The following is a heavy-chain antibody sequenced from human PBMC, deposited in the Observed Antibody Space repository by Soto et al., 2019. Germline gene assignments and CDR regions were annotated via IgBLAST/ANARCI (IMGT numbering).Heavy chain of an antibody. Sequence: TSETLSLTCSVSGGSINSSSYFRGWVRQPPGEGLEWIGSIYYSGSTYYNPSLRSRVTISVDTSKNQFSLKLSSVTAADTAVFYCARHYSSGSRNWFDPWGQGTLVTVSS. V-gene: IGHV4-39*01. CDR3: ARHYSSGSRNWFDP. D-gene: IGHD6-19*01. J-gene: IGHJ5*02. CDR1: GGSINSSSYF. CDR2: IYYSGST.